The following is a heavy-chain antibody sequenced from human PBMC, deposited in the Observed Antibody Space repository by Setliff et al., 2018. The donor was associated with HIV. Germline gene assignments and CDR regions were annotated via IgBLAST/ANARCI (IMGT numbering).Heavy chain of an antibody. CDR3: ARGIPHLFSLDV. CDR2: INDRGDT. CDR1: GDLVRGNS. V-gene: IGHV4-34*01. Sequence: SETLSLTCNVYGDLVRGNSWHWVRQSPGKGLTWIGEINDRGDTHYDPSLKSRVTISMDTSWNQISLKVTPVTATDTAIYYCARGIPHLFSLDVWDKGVAVTVSS. J-gene: IGHJ6*04.